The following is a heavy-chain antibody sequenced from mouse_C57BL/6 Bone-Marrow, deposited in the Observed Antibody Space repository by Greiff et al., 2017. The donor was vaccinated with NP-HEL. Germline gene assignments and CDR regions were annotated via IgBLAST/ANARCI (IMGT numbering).Heavy chain of an antibody. CDR3: TTETAQAYYAMDY. J-gene: IGHJ4*01. D-gene: IGHD3-2*02. V-gene: IGHV14-4*01. CDR2: IDPENGDT. CDR1: GFNIKDDY. Sequence: VHVKQSGAELVRPGASVKLSCTASGFNIKDDYMHWVKQRPEQGLEWIGWIDPENGDTEYASKFQGKATITADTSSNTAYLQLSSLTSEDTAVYYCTTETAQAYYAMDYWGQGTSVTVSS.